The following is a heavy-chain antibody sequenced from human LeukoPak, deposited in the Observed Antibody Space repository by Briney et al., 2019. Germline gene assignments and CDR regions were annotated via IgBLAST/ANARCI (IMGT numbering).Heavy chain of an antibody. CDR1: GGSFGGYY. Sequence: SETLSLTCAVYGGSFGGYYWSWIRQPPGKGLEWIGEINDSGSTNYIPSLKSRVTISVDRSKNQFSLKLSSVTAADTAVYYCARRARDILASYYYYYYIDVWGKGTTVTISS. J-gene: IGHJ6*03. V-gene: IGHV4-34*01. D-gene: IGHD3-9*01. CDR2: INDSGST. CDR3: ARRARDILASYYYYYYIDV.